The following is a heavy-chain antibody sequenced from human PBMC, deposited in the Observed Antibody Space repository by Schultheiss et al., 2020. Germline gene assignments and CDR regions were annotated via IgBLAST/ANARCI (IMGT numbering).Heavy chain of an antibody. D-gene: IGHD1-26*01. CDR3: ARPDDPDSGSYIHDAFDI. V-gene: IGHV3-23*01. CDR2: ISGSGGST. CDR1: GFTFSSYA. Sequence: GGSLRLSCAASGFTFSSYAMSWVRQAPGKGLEWVSAISGSGGSTYYADSVKGRFTISRDNAKNSLYLQMNSLRDEDMAVYYCARPDDPDSGSYIHDAFDIWCQGTMVTVSS. J-gene: IGHJ3*02.